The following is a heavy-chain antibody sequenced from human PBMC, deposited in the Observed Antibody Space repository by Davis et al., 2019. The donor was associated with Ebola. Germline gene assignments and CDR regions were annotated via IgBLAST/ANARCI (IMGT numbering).Heavy chain of an antibody. CDR1: GYTFTSYG. V-gene: IGHV1-18*01. Sequence: GESLKISCAASGYTFTSYGISWVRQAPGQGLEWMGWISAYNGNTNYAQKLQGRVTMTTDTSTSTAYMELRSLRSDDTAVYYWARDLGIVVVPAAIPWRYYYGMDVWGQGTTVTVSS. CDR2: ISAYNGNT. D-gene: IGHD2-2*01. J-gene: IGHJ6*02. CDR3: ARDLGIVVVPAAIPWRYYYGMDV.